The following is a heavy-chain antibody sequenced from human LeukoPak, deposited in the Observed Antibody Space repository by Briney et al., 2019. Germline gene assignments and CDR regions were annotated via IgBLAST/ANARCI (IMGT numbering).Heavy chain of an antibody. CDR1: GYTFTGYY. D-gene: IGHD6-19*01. Sequence: ASVKVPCKASGYTFTGYYMHWVRQAPGQGLEWMGWINPNSGGTNYAQKFQGRVTMTRDMSTSTVYMELSSLRSEDTAVYYCARALPYSSGWYGDYWGQGTLVTVSS. V-gene: IGHV1-2*02. CDR3: ARALPYSSGWYGDY. CDR2: INPNSGGT. J-gene: IGHJ4*02.